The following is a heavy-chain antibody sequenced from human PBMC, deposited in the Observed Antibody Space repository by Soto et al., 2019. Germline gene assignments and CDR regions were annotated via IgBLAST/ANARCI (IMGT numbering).Heavy chain of an antibody. V-gene: IGHV3-49*03. CDR2: IRSKAYGGTT. D-gene: IGHD3-9*01. CDR3: TRDAISPN. CDR1: GFTFRDYT. Sequence: GGSLRLSCTGSGFTFRDYTMGWFRQAPGKGLEWVGFIRSKAYGGTTEYAASVKNRFTISRDDSQSIANLQMNSLKTEDTAVYYCTRDAISPNWGQGTLVTVSS. J-gene: IGHJ4*02.